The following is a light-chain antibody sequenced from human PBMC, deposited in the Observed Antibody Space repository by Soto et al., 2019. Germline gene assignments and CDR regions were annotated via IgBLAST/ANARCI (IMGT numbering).Light chain of an antibody. V-gene: IGKV1-5*01. J-gene: IGKJ1*01. CDR2: DAS. Sequence: DIQMTQSPSTLSGSVGDRVTITFRDSQTISSWLAWYQQKPGKAPRLLIYDASNLQRGVPSRFSGSGSGTEFTLTITSLQPEDFATYYCQQYNDYSGMFGQGTKVDIK. CDR3: QQYNDYSGM. CDR1: QTISSW.